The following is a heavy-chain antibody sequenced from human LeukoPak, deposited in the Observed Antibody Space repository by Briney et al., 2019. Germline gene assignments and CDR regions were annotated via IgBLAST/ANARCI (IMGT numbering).Heavy chain of an antibody. CDR2: IYHSGST. J-gene: IGHJ4*02. Sequence: SQTLSLTCTVSGGSISSGGYYWSWIRQPPGKGLEWIGYIYHSGSTYYSPSLKSRVTISVDRSKNQFSLKLSSVTAADTAVYYCARSEVVPYYFDYWGQGTLVTVSS. CDR3: ARSEVVPYYFDY. CDR1: GGSISSGGYY. V-gene: IGHV4-30-2*01. D-gene: IGHD2-15*01.